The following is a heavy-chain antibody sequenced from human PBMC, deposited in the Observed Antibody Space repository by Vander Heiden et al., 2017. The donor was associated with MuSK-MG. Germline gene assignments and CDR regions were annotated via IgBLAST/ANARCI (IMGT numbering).Heavy chain of an antibody. CDR1: GFTFSSYA. CDR3: AKASQSGLTTVTPVSWFDP. CDR2: ISGSGGST. D-gene: IGHD4-4*01. J-gene: IGHJ5*02. Sequence: EVQLLESGGGLVQPGGSLRLSCAASGFTFSSYAMSWVRQAPGKGLEWVSAISGSGGSTYYADSVKGRGTSSRDNSKNTLYLQMNSLRAEDKDVYYCAKASQSGLTTVTPVSWFDPWGEGNLVSVS. V-gene: IGHV3-23*01.